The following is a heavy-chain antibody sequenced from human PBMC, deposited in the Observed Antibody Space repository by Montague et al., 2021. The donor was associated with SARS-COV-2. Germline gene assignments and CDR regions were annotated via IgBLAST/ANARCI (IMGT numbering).Heavy chain of an antibody. Sequence: SLRLSCAASGFTFSSYAMHWVRQAPGKRLEWVAVISYDGSNKYYADSVKGRFTISRDNSKNTLYLQMNSLRAEDTAVYYCARDITMVRGVIIIEGAFDIWGQGTMVTVSS. V-gene: IGHV3-30*04. J-gene: IGHJ3*02. CDR2: ISYDGSNK. CDR3: ARDITMVRGVIIIEGAFDI. CDR1: GFTFSSYA. D-gene: IGHD3-10*01.